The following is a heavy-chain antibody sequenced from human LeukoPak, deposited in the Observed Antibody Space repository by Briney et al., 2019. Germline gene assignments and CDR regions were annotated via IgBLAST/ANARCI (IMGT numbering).Heavy chain of an antibody. V-gene: IGHV4-31*03. CDR1: SVSICSGRYH. CDR3: ARALMYSSSAIDF. Sequence: TLSLTCTVSSVSICSGRYHCRWIRQHPGKGLEWIGYIYYSGSTHYNPSLKSRVTISVDTSKNQFSLKLSSVTAADTAVYYCARALMYSSSAIDFWGQGTLVTVSS. J-gene: IGHJ4*02. CDR2: IYYSGST. D-gene: IGHD6-6*01.